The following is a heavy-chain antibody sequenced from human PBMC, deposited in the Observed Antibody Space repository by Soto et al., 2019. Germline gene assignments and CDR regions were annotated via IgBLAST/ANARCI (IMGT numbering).Heavy chain of an antibody. CDR2: INPNSGGT. V-gene: IGHV1-2*02. CDR3: ASYYYDSSGYYPYYYYGMDV. D-gene: IGHD3-22*01. J-gene: IGHJ6*02. CDR1: GYTFTGYY. Sequence: QVQLVQSGAEVKKPGASVKVSCKASGYTFTGYYMHWVRQAPGQGLEWMGWINPNSGGTNYAQKFQGRVTMTRDTYISTAYMELSRLRSDDTAVYYCASYYYDSSGYYPYYYYGMDVWGQGTTVTVSS.